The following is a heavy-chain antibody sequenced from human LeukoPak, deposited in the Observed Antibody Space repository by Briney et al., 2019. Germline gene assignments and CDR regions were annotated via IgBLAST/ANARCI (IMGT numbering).Heavy chain of an antibody. D-gene: IGHD3-22*01. CDR2: INPNSGGT. Sequence: ASVKVSCKASGYTFTGYYMYWVRQAPGQGLEWMGWINPNSGGTNYAQKFQGRATMTRDTSISTAYMELSRLRSDDTAVYYCARGDYYDSSGYFYWGQGTLVTVSS. V-gene: IGHV1-2*02. CDR3: ARGDYYDSSGYFY. J-gene: IGHJ4*02. CDR1: GYTFTGYY.